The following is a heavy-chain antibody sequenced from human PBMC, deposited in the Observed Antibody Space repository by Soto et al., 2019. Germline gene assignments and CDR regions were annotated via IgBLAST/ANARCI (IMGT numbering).Heavy chain of an antibody. V-gene: IGHV3-30*02. Sequence: PGWSLRLSCSASGFILENYAIHLLRQAPGKGPEWMALVLRDGRTNTNANSVRGRVTISRDNSNNTVYLQLNNLRPEDTALYYCAKDGGFQYPEIWGEGAPVTVSS. CDR1: GFILENYA. CDR3: AKDGGFQYPEI. D-gene: IGHD2-2*01. J-gene: IGHJ4*02. CDR2: VLRDGRTN.